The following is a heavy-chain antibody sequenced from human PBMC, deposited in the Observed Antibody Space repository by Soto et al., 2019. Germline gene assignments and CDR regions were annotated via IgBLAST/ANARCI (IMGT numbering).Heavy chain of an antibody. V-gene: IGHV3-11*01. CDR3: ARVRRIAAAGYYYYYGTDV. CDR2: ISSSGSTI. D-gene: IGHD6-13*01. Sequence: QVQLVESGGGLVKPGGSLRLSCAASGFTFSDYYMSWIRQAPGKGLEWVSYISSSGSTIYYADSVKGRFTISRDNAKNSLYMQMNSLRAEDTAVYYCARVRRIAAAGYYYYYGTDVWRQGTTLTVSS. J-gene: IGHJ6*02. CDR1: GFTFSDYY.